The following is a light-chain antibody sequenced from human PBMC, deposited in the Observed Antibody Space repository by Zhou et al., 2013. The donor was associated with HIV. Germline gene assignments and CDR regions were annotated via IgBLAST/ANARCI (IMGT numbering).Light chain of an antibody. J-gene: IGKJ2*01. V-gene: IGKV3-15*01. Sequence: EIVLTQSPGTLSLSPGERATLSCRASQRVSSRYLAWYQQKPGQAPRLLIYGASTRAAGIPARFSGSGSGTEFTLTISSMQSEDFAVYYCQQNNDRPRYFGQGTKLEIK. CDR3: QQNNDRPRY. CDR2: GAS. CDR1: QRVSSRY.